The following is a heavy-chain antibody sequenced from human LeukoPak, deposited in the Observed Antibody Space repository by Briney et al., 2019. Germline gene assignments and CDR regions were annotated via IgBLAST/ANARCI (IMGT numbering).Heavy chain of an antibody. CDR1: GFTFSSYA. CDR2: ISYDGSNK. J-gene: IGHJ4*02. V-gene: IGHV3-30-3*01. CDR3: ARVFQSHGGLDY. Sequence: GGSLRLSCAASGFTFSSYAMHWVRQAPGKGLEWVAVISYDGSNKYYADSVKGRFTISRDNSKNTLYLQMNSLRAEDTAVYYCARVFQSHGGLDYWGQGTLVTVSP. D-gene: IGHD4-23*01.